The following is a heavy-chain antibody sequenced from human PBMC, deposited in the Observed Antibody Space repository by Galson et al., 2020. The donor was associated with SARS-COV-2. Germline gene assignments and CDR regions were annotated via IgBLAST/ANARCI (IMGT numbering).Heavy chain of an antibody. V-gene: IGHV4-30-4*01. CDR1: GASISTGDYY. CDR2: IFHSGNT. D-gene: IGHD3-9*01. CDR3: TRHAGYFDGSAGDLDY. Sequence: ETSETLSLTCTVSGASISTGDYYWNWIRQSPGKGLEWVGYIFHSGNTYYNPSLKSRLTISLDTSKNQFSLRLRSVTAADTAIYYCTRHAGYFDGSAGDLDYWGPGTVVIVSS. J-gene: IGHJ4*02.